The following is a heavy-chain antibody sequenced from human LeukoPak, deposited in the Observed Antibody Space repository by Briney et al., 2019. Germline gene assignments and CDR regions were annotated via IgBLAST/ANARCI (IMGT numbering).Heavy chain of an antibody. D-gene: IGHD6-13*01. CDR1: GGSISSGGYS. Sequence: SQTLSLTCTVSGGSISSGGYSWSWIRQHPGKGLEWIGYIYYSGSTYYNPSLKSRVTISVDTSKNQFSLKLSSVTAADTAVYYCARGEQQLDYNWFDPWGQGTLVTVSS. J-gene: IGHJ5*02. V-gene: IGHV4-31*03. CDR2: IYYSGST. CDR3: ARGEQQLDYNWFDP.